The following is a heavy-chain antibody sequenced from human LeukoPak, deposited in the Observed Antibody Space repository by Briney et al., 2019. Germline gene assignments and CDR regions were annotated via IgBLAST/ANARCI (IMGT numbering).Heavy chain of an antibody. V-gene: IGHV3-23*01. Sequence: GGSLRLSCVGPGFTFRSHAMSWVRQAPEKGLEFVSGIYENGGTTYYADSVKGRFSISRDNSKNTLYLQMDSLRGEDTAVYYCAKDFRIGYSAHFDYWGQGALVTVSS. CDR1: GFTFRSHA. CDR2: IYENGGTT. J-gene: IGHJ4*02. CDR3: AKDFRIGYSAHFDY. D-gene: IGHD2-21*01.